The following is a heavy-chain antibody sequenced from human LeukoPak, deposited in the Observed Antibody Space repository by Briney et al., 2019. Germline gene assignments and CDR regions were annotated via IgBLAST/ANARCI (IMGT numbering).Heavy chain of an antibody. CDR1: GGSISSYY. V-gene: IGHV4-59*12. CDR2: IYYSGST. Sequence: SETLSLTCTVSGGSISSYYWSWIRQPPGKGLEWIGYIYYSGSTNYNPSLKSRVTISVDTSKNQFSLKLSSVTAADTAVYYCARVEIYYDSSGYYGNYYFDYWGQGTLVTVSS. CDR3: ARVEIYYDSSGYYGNYYFDY. J-gene: IGHJ4*02. D-gene: IGHD3-22*01.